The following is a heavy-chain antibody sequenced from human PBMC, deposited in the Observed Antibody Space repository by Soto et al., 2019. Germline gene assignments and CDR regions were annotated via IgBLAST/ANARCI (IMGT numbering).Heavy chain of an antibody. V-gene: IGHV1-3*01. J-gene: IGHJ6*02. Sequence: GASVNVSRKASGYTYTIYPMHWLRQVHGQRLEWMGWINAGNGNTKYSQKFQGRVTITRDTYASTAYMELSSVRSEDTAVYYCARDLQFGMDVWGQGTTVTVSS. CDR2: INAGNGNT. CDR3: ARDLQFGMDV. CDR1: GYTYTIYP.